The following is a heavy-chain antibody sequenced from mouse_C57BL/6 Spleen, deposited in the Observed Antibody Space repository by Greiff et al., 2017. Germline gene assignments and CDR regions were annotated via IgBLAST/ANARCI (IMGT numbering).Heavy chain of an antibody. J-gene: IGHJ2*01. CDR1: GFTFSDYG. CDR3: ARPYYYGSSYVDG. V-gene: IGHV5-17*01. D-gene: IGHD1-1*01. CDR2: ISSGSSTN. Sequence: EVMLVESGGGLVKPGGSLKLSCAASGFTFSDYGMHWVRQAPEKGLEWVAYISSGSSTNYYADTVKGRFTISRDNAKNTLFLQMTSLRSEDTAMYYCARPYYYGSSYVDGWGQGATLTVSS.